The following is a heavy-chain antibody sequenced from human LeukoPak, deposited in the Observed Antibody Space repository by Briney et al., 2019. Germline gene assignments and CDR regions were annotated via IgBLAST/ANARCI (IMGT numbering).Heavy chain of an antibody. D-gene: IGHD3-10*01. CDR2: ISGSGGST. Sequence: GGSLRLSCAASGFTFSSYAMSWVRQAPGKGLVWVSAISGSGGSTYYADSVKGRFTISRDNSKDTLYLQMNSLRAEDTAVYYCASALLWFGELLTLWGQGTLVTVSS. J-gene: IGHJ4*02. CDR3: ASALLWFGELLTL. CDR1: GFTFSSYA. V-gene: IGHV3-23*01.